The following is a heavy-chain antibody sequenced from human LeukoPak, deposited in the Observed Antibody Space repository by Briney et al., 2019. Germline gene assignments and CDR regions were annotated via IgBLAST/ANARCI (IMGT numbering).Heavy chain of an antibody. CDR2: INSDGSRT. Sequence: GGSLRLSCAASGFTFSSQWMHWVRQAPGKGLVWVSRINSDGSRTNYADSVKGRFTISRDNAKNTLYLQMNSLKAEDTAVYYCASELASCGGDCSSRFDYWGQGILVTVSS. V-gene: IGHV3-74*01. CDR1: GFTFSSQW. CDR3: ASELASCGGDCSSRFDY. D-gene: IGHD2-21*02. J-gene: IGHJ4*02.